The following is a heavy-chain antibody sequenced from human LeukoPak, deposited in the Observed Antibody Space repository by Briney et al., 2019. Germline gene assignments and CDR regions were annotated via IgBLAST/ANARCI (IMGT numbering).Heavy chain of an antibody. CDR3: VKVAKYYYGSETYYFFEH. D-gene: IGHD3-10*01. CDR1: GFTFNNYG. CDR2: IRYAGNEK. J-gene: IGHJ4*02. Sequence: GGSLRLSCAASGFTFNNYGLHWVRQAPDEGLEWVAFIRYAGNEKYYADSVKGRFTISRDNAKNSLDLQMNSLRVEDTGIYYCVKVAKYYYGSETYYFFEHWGQGTPVTASS. V-gene: IGHV3-30*02.